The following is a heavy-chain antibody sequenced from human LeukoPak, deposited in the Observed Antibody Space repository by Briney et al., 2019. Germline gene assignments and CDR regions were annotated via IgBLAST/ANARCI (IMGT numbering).Heavy chain of an antibody. CDR2: ISSSSTYI. Sequence: PGGSLRLSCAASGFSFSTYSMNWVRQAPGKGLEWVSFISSSSTYIYYADSVKGRFTFSRDNAKNSLFLQMSSLRAEDTAVYYCARAGCSGGNCFDYWGQGTLVTVSS. CDR3: ARAGCSGGNCFDY. CDR1: GFSFSTYS. D-gene: IGHD2-15*01. J-gene: IGHJ4*02. V-gene: IGHV3-21*01.